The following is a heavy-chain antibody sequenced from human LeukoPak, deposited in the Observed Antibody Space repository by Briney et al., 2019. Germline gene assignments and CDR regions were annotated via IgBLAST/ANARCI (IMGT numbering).Heavy chain of an antibody. CDR1: GFTFSSYE. CDR2: ISTSVSTI. D-gene: IGHD5-24*01. CDR3: ARGGWLQFFDY. Sequence: GGSLRLSCAASGFTFSSYEVNWVRQAPGKGLEWVSYISTSVSTIYYADSVKGRFTISRDNAKNSLYLQMNSLRAEDTAVYYCARGGWLQFFDYWGQGTLVTVSS. V-gene: IGHV3-48*03. J-gene: IGHJ4*02.